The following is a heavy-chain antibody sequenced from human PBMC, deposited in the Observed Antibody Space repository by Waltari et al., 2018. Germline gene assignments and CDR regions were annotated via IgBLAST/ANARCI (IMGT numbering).Heavy chain of an antibody. Sequence: EVQLVQSGAEVQKPGATVKLPCKASGYTFTDYYMHWLKNAPGKGLEWLGRVDPEDGETMCAEKCQGRVTITADTSTDTAYMELSSLRSEDTAAYYCATIRAAAGPNWFDPWGQGTLVTVSS. D-gene: IGHD6-13*01. CDR2: VDPEDGET. J-gene: IGHJ5*02. CDR3: ATIRAAAGPNWFDP. CDR1: GYTFTDYY. V-gene: IGHV1-69-2*01.